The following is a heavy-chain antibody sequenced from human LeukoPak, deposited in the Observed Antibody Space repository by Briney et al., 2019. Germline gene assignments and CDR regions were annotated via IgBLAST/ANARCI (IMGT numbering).Heavy chain of an antibody. J-gene: IGHJ3*02. V-gene: IGHV1-2*02. CDR1: GYTFTGYY. Sequence: ASVKVSCKASGYTFTGYYMHWVRQAPGQGLEWMGWINPNSGGTNYAQKFQGRVTMTRDTSISTAYMELSRLRSDDTAVYYCARVFFTYYYDSSGYLADIWGQGTMVTVSS. CDR2: INPNSGGT. CDR3: ARVFFTYYYDSSGYLADI. D-gene: IGHD3-22*01.